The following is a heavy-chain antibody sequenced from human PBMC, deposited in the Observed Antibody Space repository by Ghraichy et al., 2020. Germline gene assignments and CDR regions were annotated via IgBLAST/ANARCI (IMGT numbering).Heavy chain of an antibody. CDR2: IYSHGDT. D-gene: IGHD2/OR15-2a*01. J-gene: IGHJ4*02. CDR1: GFTVSSNF. CDR3: ASARITNDY. Sequence: GGSLRLSCADSGFTVSSNFMSWVRQAPGKGLEWVSLIYSHGDTYYADSVKGRFTISRDSSENTLFLQMNSLTTEDSGVYYCASARITNDYWGQGTLVTVSS. V-gene: IGHV3-66*01.